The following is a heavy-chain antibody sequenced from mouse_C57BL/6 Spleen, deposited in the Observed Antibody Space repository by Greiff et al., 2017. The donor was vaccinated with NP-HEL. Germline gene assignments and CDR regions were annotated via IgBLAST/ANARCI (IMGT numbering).Heavy chain of an antibody. D-gene: IGHD4-1*01. CDR3: ARRRKTGEEDY. CDR1: GYTFTSYW. Sequence: QVQLQQPGAELVKPGASVKLSCKASGYTFTSYWMHWVKQRPGQGLEWIGMIHPNSGSTNYNEKFKSKATLTVDKSSSTAYMQLSSLTSEDSAVYYCARRRKTGEEDYWGQGTTLTVSS. V-gene: IGHV1-64*01. J-gene: IGHJ2*01. CDR2: IHPNSGST.